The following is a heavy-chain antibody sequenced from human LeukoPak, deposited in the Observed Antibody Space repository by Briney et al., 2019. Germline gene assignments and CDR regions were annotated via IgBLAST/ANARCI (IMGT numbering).Heavy chain of an antibody. V-gene: IGHV4-4*02. J-gene: IGHJ5*02. Sequence: SGTLSLTCAVSGGSISSSNWWSWVRQPPGKGLEWIGEIYHSGSTNYNPSLKSRVTISVDKSKNQFSLKLSSVTAADTAVYYCARAYYYKSGTYFSWFDPWGLGTLVTVSS. CDR1: GGSISSSNW. D-gene: IGHD3-10*01. CDR2: IYHSGST. CDR3: ARAYYYKSGTYFSWFDP.